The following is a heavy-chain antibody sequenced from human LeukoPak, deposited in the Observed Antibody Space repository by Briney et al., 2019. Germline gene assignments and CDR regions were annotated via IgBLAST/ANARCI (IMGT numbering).Heavy chain of an antibody. J-gene: IGHJ5*02. CDR1: GFTFSNHW. CDR3: ARGYGYTYGGGWFDT. D-gene: IGHD5-18*01. CDR2: INTDGSRT. Sequence: GGSLRLSCAASGFTFSNHWMHWVRQAPGKGLVWASRINTDGSRTSYADSVKGRFTISRDNARNTLYLQVNSLRAEDTAVYYCARGYGYTYGGGWFDTWGQGALVTVSS. V-gene: IGHV3-74*01.